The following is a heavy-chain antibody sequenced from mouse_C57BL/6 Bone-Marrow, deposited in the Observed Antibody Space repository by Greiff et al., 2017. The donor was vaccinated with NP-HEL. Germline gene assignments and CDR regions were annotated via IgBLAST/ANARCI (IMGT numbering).Heavy chain of an antibody. V-gene: IGHV1-69*01. J-gene: IGHJ4*01. CDR2: IDPSDSYT. CDR3: ARSGFYYYGSSLYAMDY. Sequence: QVQLQQPGAELVMPGASVKLSCKASGYTFTSYWMHWVKQRPGQGLEWIGEIDPSDSYTNYNQKFKGKSTLTVDKSSSTAYMQLSSLTSEYSAVYYCARSGFYYYGSSLYAMDYWGQGTSVTVSS. CDR1: GYTFTSYW. D-gene: IGHD1-1*01.